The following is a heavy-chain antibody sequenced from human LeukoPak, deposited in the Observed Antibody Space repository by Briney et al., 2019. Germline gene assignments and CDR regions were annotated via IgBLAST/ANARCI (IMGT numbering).Heavy chain of an antibody. CDR1: GFTFSSYA. D-gene: IGHD3-22*01. CDR3: AREDYYDSSGPFDY. Sequence: GGSLRLSCAASGFTFSSYATHWVRQAPGKGLEWVAVISYDGSNKYYADSVKGRFTISRDNSKNTLYLQMNSLRAEDTAVYYCAREDYYDSSGPFDYWGQGTLVTVSS. CDR2: ISYDGSNK. V-gene: IGHV3-30-3*01. J-gene: IGHJ4*02.